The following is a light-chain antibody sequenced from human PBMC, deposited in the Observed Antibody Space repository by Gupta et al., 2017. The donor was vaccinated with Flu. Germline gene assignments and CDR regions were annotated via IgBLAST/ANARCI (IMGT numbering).Light chain of an antibody. Sequence: IGLPQSPVTLFFSSEERATLSCRASQKVSSRYLDWYQQKPGQPPRLLMSGASSRANGVPDRFIGRGFGTEFTLTISRREPEDFAVYYCQHQSSSPWPFGQGTKVEI. J-gene: IGKJ1*01. CDR1: QKVSSRY. CDR2: GAS. CDR3: QHQSSSPWP. V-gene: IGKV3-20*01.